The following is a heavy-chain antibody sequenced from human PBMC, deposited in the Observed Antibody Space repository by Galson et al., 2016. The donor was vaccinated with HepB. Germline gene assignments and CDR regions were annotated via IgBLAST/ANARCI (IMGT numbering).Heavy chain of an antibody. CDR3: ARDRLPLRWAVPLAMGQNGIVGRGVGS. CDR2: VWYDGSNK. J-gene: IGHJ5*02. D-gene: IGHD2-2*01. V-gene: IGHV3-33*01. Sequence: SLRLSCAASGFSFSSYGMHWVRQAPGKGLEWVAVVWYDGSNKYYADSVKGRFTISRDNSKNTLYLQMNSLRAEDTAVYYCARDRLPLRWAVPLAMGQNGIVGRGVGSWGPGTLVTVSS. CDR1: GFSFSSYG.